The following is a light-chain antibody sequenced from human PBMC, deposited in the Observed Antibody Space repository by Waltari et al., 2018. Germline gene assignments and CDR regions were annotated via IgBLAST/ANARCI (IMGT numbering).Light chain of an antibody. J-gene: IGLJ1*01. Sequence: SYVLTQPPSVSVAPGETATITCGGNNIESKSVHWYRQRPGQAPVLVISYDSDRPSGIPERFSGSNSGNTATLTISRVEGGDEADYYCQVWDANNDPGVFGTGTEVTVL. V-gene: IGLV3-21*01. CDR2: YDS. CDR1: NIESKS. CDR3: QVWDANNDPGV.